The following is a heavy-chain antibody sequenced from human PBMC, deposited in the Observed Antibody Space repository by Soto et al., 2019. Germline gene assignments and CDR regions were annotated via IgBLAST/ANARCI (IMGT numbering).Heavy chain of an antibody. CDR3: TRRPGSAWYGPTY. J-gene: IGHJ4*02. CDR2: IRNKAFDETT. CDR1: GFIFDDYA. D-gene: IGHD6-19*01. Sequence: GGSLRLSCTASGFIFDDYAMSWFRQAPGKGLEWVGFIRNKAFDETTEYAASVKGRFTISRDDSKSIAYLQMNSPKTEDTAVYYCTRRPGSAWYGPTYWGQGTLVTVSS. V-gene: IGHV3-49*03.